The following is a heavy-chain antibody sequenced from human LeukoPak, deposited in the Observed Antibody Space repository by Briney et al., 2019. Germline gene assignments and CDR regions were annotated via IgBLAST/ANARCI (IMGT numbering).Heavy chain of an antibody. D-gene: IGHD3-3*01. V-gene: IGHV1-8*03. J-gene: IGHJ4*02. Sequence: GPSVKLSCKASGYTFTIYDNNWVRQATARGREWMGWMNPNCCNTRHAQKFQDRVNITRNTPKHTAYMAQSSLSSEHGAVYYCARDRPYDFWSGYSRFDCWGQVTLVTVSS. CDR3: ARDRPYDFWSGYSRFDC. CDR1: GYTFTIYD. CDR2: MNPNCCNT.